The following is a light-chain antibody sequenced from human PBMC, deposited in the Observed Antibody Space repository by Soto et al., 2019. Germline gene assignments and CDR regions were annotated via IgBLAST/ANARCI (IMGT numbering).Light chain of an antibody. V-gene: IGKV4-1*01. J-gene: IGKJ2*01. CDR3: QQYYSTPPYT. CDR2: WAS. CDR1: QSVLYSSNNKNY. Sequence: DIVMTQSPDSLAVSLGERATINCKSSQSVLYSSNNKNYLAWYKQKPGQPPKLLIYWASTREAGVPDRFSGIVSGTDFTLSISSLPAEDVAVYYCQQYYSTPPYTFGQVTKLEIK.